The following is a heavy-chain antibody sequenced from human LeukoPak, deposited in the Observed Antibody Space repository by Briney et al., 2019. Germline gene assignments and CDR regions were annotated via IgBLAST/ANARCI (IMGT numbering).Heavy chain of an antibody. CDR1: GGSISSAGW. J-gene: IGHJ6*02. V-gene: IGHV4-4*02. CDR2: IHHSGST. CDR3: ARLDTAASGVGSYYYYGMDA. Sequence: SETLSLTCAVSGGSISSAGWWSWVRQSPGKRLEWIGEIHHSGSTNYNPSLKSRVTISVDKSKNQFSLKLSSVTAADTAVYYCARLDTAASGVGSYYYYGMDAWGQGTTVTVSS. D-gene: IGHD2-8*02.